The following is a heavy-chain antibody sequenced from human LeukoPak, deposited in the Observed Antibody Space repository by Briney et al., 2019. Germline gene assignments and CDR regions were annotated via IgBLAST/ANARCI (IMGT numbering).Heavy chain of an antibody. V-gene: IGHV3-30*02. D-gene: IGHD1-1*01. CDR3: AKDKTPYNWNDAPFDY. Sequence: GGSLRLSCAASGFTFSSYGMHWVRQAPGKGLEWVAFIRYDGSNKYYADSVKGRFTISRGNSKNTLYLQMNSLRAEDTAVYYCAKDKTPYNWNDAPFDYWGQGTLVTVSS. CDR2: IRYDGSNK. J-gene: IGHJ4*02. CDR1: GFTFSSYG.